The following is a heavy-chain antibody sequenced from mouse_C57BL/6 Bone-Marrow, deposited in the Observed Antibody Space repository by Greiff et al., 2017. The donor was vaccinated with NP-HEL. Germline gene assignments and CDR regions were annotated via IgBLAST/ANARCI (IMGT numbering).Heavy chain of an antibody. CDR3: ARSGGSSDDAMDY. D-gene: IGHD1-1*01. CDR2: IYPGGGYT. J-gene: IGHJ4*01. V-gene: IGHV1-63*01. Sequence: QVQLKESGAELVRPGTSVKMSCKASGYTFTNYWIGWVKQRPGHGLEWIGDIYPGGGYTNYNEKFKGKATLTADKSSSTAYMQFSSLTSEDSAIYYCARSGGSSDDAMDYWGQGTSVTVSS. CDR1: GYTFTNYW.